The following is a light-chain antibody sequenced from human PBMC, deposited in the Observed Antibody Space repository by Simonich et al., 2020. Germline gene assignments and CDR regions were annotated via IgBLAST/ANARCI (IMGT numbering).Light chain of an antibody. CDR2: GAS. CDR1: QSVIRSY. J-gene: IGKJ2*01. Sequence: EIVLTQSPGTLSLSPGERATLSCRASQSVIRSYLAWDQQKPGQAPRLLIYGASSRATGIPDRFSGSGSGTDFTLTISRLEPEDFAVYYCQQYGSSLYTFGQGTKLEIK. CDR3: QQYGSSLYT. V-gene: IGKV3-20*01.